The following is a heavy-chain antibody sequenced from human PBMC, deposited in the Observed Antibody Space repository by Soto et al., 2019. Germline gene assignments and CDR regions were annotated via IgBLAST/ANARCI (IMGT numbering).Heavy chain of an antibody. V-gene: IGHV4-39*01. Sequence: QLQLQESGPGLVKPSESLSLTCTVSGGSISSSSYYWGWIRHPPGKGLEWIGSIYYSWSTYYNPSLKSRVTISVDTSTKQFSLKLSSLTAADTAVYYFARRLAVAALGNWYFDLWGRGTLVTVSS. D-gene: IGHD2-15*01. CDR2: IYYSWST. J-gene: IGHJ2*01. CDR1: GGSISSSSYY. CDR3: ARRLAVAALGNWYFDL.